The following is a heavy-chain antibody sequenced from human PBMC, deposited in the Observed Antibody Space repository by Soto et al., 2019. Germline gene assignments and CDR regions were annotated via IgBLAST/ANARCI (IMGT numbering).Heavy chain of an antibody. V-gene: IGHV1-18*01. CDR2: INTYNGNT. J-gene: IGHJ6*02. Sequence: QVQLVQSGAEVKNPGASVKVSCKASGYTFTRYGIGWARQAPGQGLEWMGWINTYNGNTNYAQNVQGRVTLTTDTSTRPPYMELRSLSSNDTAIYYCAKVDVYVTPSPQDVWGQGTTVIVSS. CDR3: AKVDVYVTPSPQDV. D-gene: IGHD3-16*01. CDR1: GYTFTRYG.